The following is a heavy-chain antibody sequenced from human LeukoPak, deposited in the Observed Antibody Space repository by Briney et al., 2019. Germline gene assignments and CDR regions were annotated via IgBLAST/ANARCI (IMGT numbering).Heavy chain of an antibody. CDR1: GFAFSSYV. CDR2: IRQDGDGI. Sequence: PGGSLRLSCAASGFAFSSYVMHWARQAPGEGLEWVAVIRQDGDGIFYGNSVKGRFTISRDNSRNALYLEMDSLRVEDTARYFCATEDYTSGHAGALGFDPWGQGTLVTVSA. V-gene: IGHV3-30*03. J-gene: IGHJ5*02. CDR3: ATEDYTSGHAGALGFDP. D-gene: IGHD3-22*01.